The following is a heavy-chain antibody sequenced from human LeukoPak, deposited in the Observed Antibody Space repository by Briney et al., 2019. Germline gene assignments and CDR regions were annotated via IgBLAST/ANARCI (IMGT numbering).Heavy chain of an antibody. CDR2: IIPIFGTA. J-gene: IGHJ4*02. CDR1: GGTFSSYA. CDR3: ARDGYYYDSSGYYYGYYFDY. Sequence: SVKVSCKASGGTFSSYAISWVRQAPGQGLEWMGGIIPIFGTANYAQKFQGRVTITADESTSTAYMELSSLRSEDTAVYYCARDGYYYDSSGYYYGYYFDYWGQGTLVTVSS. D-gene: IGHD3-22*01. V-gene: IGHV1-69*13.